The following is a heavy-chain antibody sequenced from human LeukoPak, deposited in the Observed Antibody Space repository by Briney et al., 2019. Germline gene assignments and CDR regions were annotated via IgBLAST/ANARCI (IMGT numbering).Heavy chain of an antibody. CDR2: ISGSGANT. D-gene: IGHD6-19*01. J-gene: IGHJ4*02. CDR1: RFTVSSNY. Sequence: TGGSLRLSCAASRFTVSSNYMSWVRQAPGKGLEWVSAISGSGANTYFADSVKGRFTISRDNSKNTLYLQMSSLRAEDAAVYYCAKGPLIEVAGTTWDYWGQGTLVTVSS. CDR3: AKGPLIEVAGTTWDY. V-gene: IGHV3-23*01.